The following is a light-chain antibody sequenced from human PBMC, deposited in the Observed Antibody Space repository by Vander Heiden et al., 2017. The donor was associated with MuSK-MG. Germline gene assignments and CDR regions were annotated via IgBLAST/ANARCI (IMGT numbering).Light chain of an antibody. Sequence: SYELTQPPSVSVSPRQPASISCSGDKLGDKYASWYQQRPGQSLVLGSDQDNKRPSGIPERFSGSNSGSTVTLTISGTQAMDEAYYYSQAWDSNTWVFGGGTKLTVL. CDR3: QAWDSNTWV. CDR1: KLGDKY. CDR2: QDN. J-gene: IGLJ3*02. V-gene: IGLV3-1*01.